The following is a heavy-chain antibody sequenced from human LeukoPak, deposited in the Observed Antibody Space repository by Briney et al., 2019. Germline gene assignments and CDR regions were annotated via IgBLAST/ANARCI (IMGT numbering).Heavy chain of an antibody. CDR2: INPNSGGT. D-gene: IGHD3-10*01. Sequence: GASVKVSCKASGYTFTGYYMHWVRQAPGQGLEWMGWINPNSGGTNYAQKFQGRVTMTRDTSISTAYMELSRLGSDDTAVYYCARGPSLLWFGELFDYWGQGTLVTVSS. J-gene: IGHJ4*02. CDR1: GYTFTGYY. V-gene: IGHV1-2*02. CDR3: ARGPSLLWFGELFDY.